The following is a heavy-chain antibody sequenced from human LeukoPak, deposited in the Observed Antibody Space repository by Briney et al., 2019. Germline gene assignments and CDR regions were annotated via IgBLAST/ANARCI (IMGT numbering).Heavy chain of an antibody. V-gene: IGHV1-69*01. CDR1: GCTFSSYA. CDR3: ARDGHCSGGSCSGLFDY. J-gene: IGHJ4*02. CDR2: IIPIFGTA. D-gene: IGHD2-15*01. Sequence: VASVKVSCKASGCTFSSYAISWVRQAPGQGLEWMGGIIPIFGTANYAQKLQGRVKITADESTSTAYMELSSLRSEDTAVYYCARDGHCSGGSCSGLFDYWGQGTLVTVSS.